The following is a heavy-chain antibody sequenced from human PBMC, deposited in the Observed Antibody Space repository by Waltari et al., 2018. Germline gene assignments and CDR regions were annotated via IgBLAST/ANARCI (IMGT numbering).Heavy chain of an antibody. CDR1: GFTVSSNY. J-gene: IGHJ6*02. V-gene: IGHV3-53*01. Sequence: EVQLVESGGGLIQPGGSLRPSCSASGFTVSSNYMTWARQAPGKGIEWVSIIYTGGTTYYADSVKGRFAISTDNSKNTLYLQMNSLRVEDTAVYYCARDRTRVGGMDVWGQGTTVTVSS. CDR2: IYTGGTT. D-gene: IGHD4-17*01. CDR3: ARDRTRVGGMDV.